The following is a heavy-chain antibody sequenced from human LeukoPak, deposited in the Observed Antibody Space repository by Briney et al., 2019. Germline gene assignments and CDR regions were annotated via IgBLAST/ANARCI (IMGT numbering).Heavy chain of an antibody. V-gene: IGHV1-46*01. CDR2: INPSGGRT. Sequence: WGSVRVSCTASGYTFSSYYMNWVRQAPGKGLEWMGIINPSGGRTTYAQKFQGRVTMTRDTSTSTVYMELSSLRSEDTAVYYCARGQGSSGWYPVHDYWGQGTLVTVSS. CDR1: GYTFSSYY. D-gene: IGHD6-19*01. CDR3: ARGQGSSGWYPVHDY. J-gene: IGHJ4*02.